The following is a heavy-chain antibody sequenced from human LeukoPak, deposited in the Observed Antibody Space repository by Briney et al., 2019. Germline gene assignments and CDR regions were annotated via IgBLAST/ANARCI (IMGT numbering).Heavy chain of an antibody. CDR2: IGYDGTNR. J-gene: IGHJ4*02. CDR3: ARRGGIHLEYFDS. CDR1: GFTFSSFG. V-gene: IGHV3-33*01. D-gene: IGHD3-3*01. Sequence: PGRSVRRSCAATGFTFSSFGMHWVRQAPGNVLDLASSIGYDGTNRYYADSVNRRFTISRVNSNNMLYLQMHCLSDNDRAVYYCARRGGIHLEYFDSWGQGTLVTVSS.